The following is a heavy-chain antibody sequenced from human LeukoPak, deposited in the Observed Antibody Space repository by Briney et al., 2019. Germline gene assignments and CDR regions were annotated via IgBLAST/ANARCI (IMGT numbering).Heavy chain of an antibody. V-gene: IGHV3-48*03. J-gene: IGHJ3*02. CDR1: GFTFSSYE. CDR2: ISSSGSTI. D-gene: IGHD5-12*01. CDR3: ARGGYSGYYGFNGAFDI. Sequence: GGSLRLSCAASGFTFSSYEMNWVRRAPGKGLEWVSYISSSGSTIYYADSVKGRFTISRDNAKNSLYLQMNSLRAEDTAVYYCARGGYSGYYGFNGAFDIWGQGTMVTVSS.